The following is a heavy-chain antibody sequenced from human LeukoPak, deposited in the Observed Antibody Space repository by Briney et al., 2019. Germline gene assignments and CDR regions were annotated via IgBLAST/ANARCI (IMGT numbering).Heavy chain of an antibody. CDR1: GGSFSGYY. D-gene: IGHD5-18*01. Sequence: SETLSLTCAVYGGSFSGYYWSWIRQPPGKGLEWIGEINHSGSTNYNPSLKSRVTISVDTSKNQFSLKLSSVTAADTAVYYCARRCGYSYGYYNWFDPWGQGTLVTVSS. J-gene: IGHJ5*02. CDR3: ARRCGYSYGYYNWFDP. V-gene: IGHV4-34*01. CDR2: INHSGST.